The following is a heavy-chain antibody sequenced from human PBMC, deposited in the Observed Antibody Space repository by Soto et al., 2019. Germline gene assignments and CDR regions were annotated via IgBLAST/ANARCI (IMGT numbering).Heavy chain of an antibody. D-gene: IGHD6-19*01. J-gene: IGHJ4*02. CDR1: GFTFSSYG. CDR2: IWYDGSNQ. Sequence: QVQLVESGGGVVQPGRSLRLSCAASGFTFSSYGMHWVRQAPGKGLEWVAVIWYDGSNQYYADSVKGRFTISRDNSKNTLYLQMNSLRAEDTAVYYCARGDYSSGWTIDYWGQGTLVTVSS. CDR3: ARGDYSSGWTIDY. V-gene: IGHV3-33*01.